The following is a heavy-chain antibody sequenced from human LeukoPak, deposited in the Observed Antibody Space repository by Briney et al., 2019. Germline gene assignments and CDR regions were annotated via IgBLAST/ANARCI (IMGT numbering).Heavy chain of an antibody. CDR1: GFNFETHA. CDR3: ANSEWELLPNYYYYYMDV. V-gene: IGHV3-7*01. J-gene: IGHJ6*03. CDR2: IKQDGSEK. Sequence: HPGGSLRLSCSASGFNFETHAMHWVRQAPGKGLEWVANIKQDGSEKYYVDSVKGRFTISRDNAKNSLYLQMNSLRAEDTAVYYCANSEWELLPNYYYYYMDVWGKGTTVTVSS. D-gene: IGHD1-26*01.